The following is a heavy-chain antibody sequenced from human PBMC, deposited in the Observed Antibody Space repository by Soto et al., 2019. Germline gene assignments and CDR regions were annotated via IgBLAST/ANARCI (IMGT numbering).Heavy chain of an antibody. V-gene: IGHV1-18*04. J-gene: IGHJ6*02. Sequence: ASVKVSCKASGYTFTSYGISWVRQAPGQGLEWMGWISAYNGNTNYAQKLQGRVTMTTDTSTSTAYMELRSLRSDDTAVYYCASGRRSLYYYYGMDVWGQGTTVTVSS. CDR2: ISAYNGNT. CDR1: GYTFTSYG. D-gene: IGHD4-17*01. CDR3: ASGRRSLYYYYGMDV.